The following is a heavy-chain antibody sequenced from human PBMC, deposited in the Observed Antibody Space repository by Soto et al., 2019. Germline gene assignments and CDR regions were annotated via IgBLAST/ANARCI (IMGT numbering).Heavy chain of an antibody. Sequence: QTLSLPCGISGVSASSYHAAWNWIRESPSGGLEWLGRAFFRSKWYYDYAASVKSRLSINPDTSKNQVSLQLTSVTPEDTAVYYCARRSFSSGFDSWGQGTLVTVSS. CDR2: AFFRSKWYY. CDR1: GVSASSYHAA. V-gene: IGHV6-1*01. CDR3: ARRSFSSGFDS. J-gene: IGHJ4*02. D-gene: IGHD6-25*01.